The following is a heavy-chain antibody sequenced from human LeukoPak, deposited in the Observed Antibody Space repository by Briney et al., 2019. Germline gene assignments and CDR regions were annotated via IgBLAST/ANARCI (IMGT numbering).Heavy chain of an antibody. J-gene: IGHJ5*01. D-gene: IGHD3-10*01. Sequence: PGGSLRLPCAASGLTFSSHGFHWVRQAPGKGLEWVTFISLDGSKKSYADSVKGRFTFSRDDSKNTLYLEMNSLRAEDTAVYYCARDRAVSWFDSWGLGTLVTVSS. V-gene: IGHV3-33*05. CDR1: GLTFSSHG. CDR2: ISLDGSKK. CDR3: ARDRAVSWFDS.